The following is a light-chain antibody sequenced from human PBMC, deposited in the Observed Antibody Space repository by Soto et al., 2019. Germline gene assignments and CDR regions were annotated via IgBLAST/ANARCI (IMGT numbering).Light chain of an antibody. CDR2: DVN. Sequence: QSALTQPASVSGSPVQSITISCTGTRSDIGAYNFVSWYQQHPGEVPKLMLYDVNVRPSGVSNRFSGSKSGNTASLTISGLQAEDEADYYCTSWTTSTTMIFGGGTQLTVL. J-gene: IGLJ2*01. CDR3: TSWTTSTTMI. V-gene: IGLV2-14*03. CDR1: RSDIGAYNF.